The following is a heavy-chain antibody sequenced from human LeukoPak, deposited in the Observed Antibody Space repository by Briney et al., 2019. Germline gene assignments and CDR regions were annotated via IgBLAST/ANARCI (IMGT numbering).Heavy chain of an antibody. CDR3: ARNLGSDYYYGMDV. CDR2: ITSSSSYT. D-gene: IGHD3-16*01. CDR1: GLTFSDYY. J-gene: IGHJ6*02. V-gene: IGHV3-11*03. Sequence: GESLRLSCAASGLTFSDYYMSWIRQAPGKGLEWVSYITSSSSYTNYADSVKGRFTISRDNAKNSLYLQMNRLRAEDTAVYYCARNLGSDYYYGMDVWGQGTTVTVSS.